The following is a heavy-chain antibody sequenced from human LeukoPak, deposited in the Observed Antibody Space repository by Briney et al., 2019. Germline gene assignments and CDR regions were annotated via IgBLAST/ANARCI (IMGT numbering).Heavy chain of an antibody. Sequence: SETLSLTCTVSGGSISSYYWSWIRQPPGKGLEWIGYIYYSGSTNYNPSLKSRVTISVDTSKNQFSLKLSSVTAADTAVYYCARGGGYSSRLPLFDPWGQGTLVTVSS. V-gene: IGHV4-59*01. CDR2: IYYSGST. CDR1: GGSISSYY. D-gene: IGHD6-13*01. J-gene: IGHJ5*02. CDR3: ARGGGYSSRLPLFDP.